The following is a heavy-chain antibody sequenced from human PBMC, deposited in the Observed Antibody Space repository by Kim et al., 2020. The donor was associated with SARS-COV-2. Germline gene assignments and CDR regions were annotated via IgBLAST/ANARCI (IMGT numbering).Heavy chain of an antibody. J-gene: IGHJ4*02. Sequence: ASVKVSCKASGYTFSSYYMHWVRQAPGQGLEWMGIINPRGGTPTYAQKVQGRLTMTSDTSTSTVYMELSRLKSEDTAVYYCARGLHRTPTAIAVTGFDYWGQGPLVTVSS. CDR3: ARGLHRTPTAIAVTGFDY. CDR1: GYTFSSYY. CDR2: INPRGGTP. V-gene: IGHV1-46*01. D-gene: IGHD6-19*01.